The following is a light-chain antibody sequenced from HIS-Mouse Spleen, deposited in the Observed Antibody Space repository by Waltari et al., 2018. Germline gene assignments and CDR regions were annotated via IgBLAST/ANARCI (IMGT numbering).Light chain of an antibody. Sequence: DIVMTQSPDSLAVSLGERATTNCKSSQSVLYSSNNKNYLAWYQQKPGQPPKLPIYWASTRESGVPDRFSGSGSGTDFTLTISSLQAEDVAVYYCQQYYSTPPTFGGGTKVEIK. V-gene: IGKV4-1*01. CDR2: WAS. J-gene: IGKJ4*01. CDR1: QSVLYSSNNKNY. CDR3: QQYYSTPPT.